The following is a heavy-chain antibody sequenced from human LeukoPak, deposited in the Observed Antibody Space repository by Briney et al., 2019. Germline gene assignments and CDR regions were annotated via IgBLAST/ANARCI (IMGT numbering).Heavy chain of an antibody. CDR1: GYTFTNYY. Sequence: GASVKVSCKASGYTFTNYYMHWVRQAPGQGLEWMGIINPSGGSTSYAQKFQGRVTMTRDTSTSTVYMELSSLRSEDTAVYYCASLASGSSGYGLDGMDVWGQGTTVTVSS. V-gene: IGHV1-46*01. CDR3: ASLASGSSGYGLDGMDV. CDR2: INPSGGST. D-gene: IGHD3-22*01. J-gene: IGHJ6*02.